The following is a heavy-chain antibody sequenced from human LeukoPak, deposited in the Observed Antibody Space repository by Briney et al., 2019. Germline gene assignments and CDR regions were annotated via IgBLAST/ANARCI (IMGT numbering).Heavy chain of an antibody. Sequence: GGSLRLSCAASGFTFSSYAMSWVRQAPGKGLEWVSAVSGSGDRTYYADSVKGRFTISRDNSKNTLYLQMNSLRAEDTAVYYCAKAQHSSSHLWGQGTLVTVSS. D-gene: IGHD6-13*01. CDR2: VSGSGDRT. J-gene: IGHJ4*02. CDR3: AKAQHSSSHL. V-gene: IGHV3-23*01. CDR1: GFTFSSYA.